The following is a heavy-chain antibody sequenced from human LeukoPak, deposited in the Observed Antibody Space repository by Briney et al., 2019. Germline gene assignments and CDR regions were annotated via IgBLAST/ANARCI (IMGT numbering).Heavy chain of an antibody. Sequence: PSETLSLTCGVYGGSFSGHYWSWIRQPPGKGLEWIGEINHSGSTNYNPSLKSRVTISVDTSKNQFSLKPSSVTAVDTAVYYCAGHRGYTYGPYDYWGQGTLVTVSS. V-gene: IGHV4-34*01. CDR3: AGHRGYTYGPYDY. CDR1: GGSFSGHY. J-gene: IGHJ4*02. D-gene: IGHD5-18*01. CDR2: INHSGST.